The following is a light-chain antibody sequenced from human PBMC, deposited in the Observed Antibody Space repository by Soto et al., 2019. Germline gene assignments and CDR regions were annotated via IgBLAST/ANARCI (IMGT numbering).Light chain of an antibody. V-gene: IGKV2-28*01. CDR1: QSLLHSNGYNY. CDR3: MRPQQTPPT. J-gene: IGKJ4*01. CDR2: LAS. Sequence: DIVMTQSPLSLPVTPGVQASISCRSSQSLLHSNGYNYLDWYVQKPGQSPQLLISLASNRASGVPDRFSGSGSGTDFTLKSSRVEAEDVGVYYCMRPQQTPPTCGGGTKVEIK.